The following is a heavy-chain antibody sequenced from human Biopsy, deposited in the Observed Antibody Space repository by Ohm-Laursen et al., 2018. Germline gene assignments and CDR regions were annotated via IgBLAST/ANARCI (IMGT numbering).Heavy chain of an antibody. CDR3: ARGYSRRVSIFEANIYWFDT. V-gene: IGHV1-8*01. CDR1: GYSFSTYD. J-gene: IGHJ5*02. Sequence: ASAKVSCKASGYSFSTYDVNWVRQARGQGLEWMGWMIPSSGKTGYAQRFQGRVTLTMNTSISTAYMELSGLRSEDTAVYFCARGYSRRVSIFEANIYWFDTWGQGTLVTVSS. D-gene: IGHD2/OR15-2a*01. CDR2: MIPSSGKT.